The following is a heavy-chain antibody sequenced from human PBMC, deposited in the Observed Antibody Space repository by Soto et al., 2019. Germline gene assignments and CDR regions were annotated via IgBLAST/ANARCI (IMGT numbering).Heavy chain of an antibody. CDR3: VKGEYYYDSSGYYPFDY. D-gene: IGHD3-22*01. V-gene: IGHV3-64D*06. J-gene: IGHJ4*02. Sequence: PSETLSLTCTVSGGSISSSSYYWGWIRQAPGKGLECVSAISSGGTTTHYADSVKGRFTISRDNSKNTQYLQMSSLRADDTAVYYCVKGEYYYDSSGYYPFDYWGQGTLVTVSS. CDR2: ISSGGTTT. CDR1: GGSISSSSYY.